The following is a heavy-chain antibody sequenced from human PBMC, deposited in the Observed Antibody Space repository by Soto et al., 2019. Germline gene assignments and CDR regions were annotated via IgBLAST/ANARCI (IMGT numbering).Heavy chain of an antibody. CDR1: GFTFSSYG. Sequence: GGSLRLCCAASGFTFSSYGRHWVRQAPGKGLEWVAVIWYDGSNKYYADSVKGRFTISRDNSKNTLYLQMNRLRAEETAVYYCARDDLGIYYYYGMDVWGQGTTVTVSS. V-gene: IGHV3-33*08. J-gene: IGHJ6*02. CDR2: IWYDGSNK. D-gene: IGHD1-26*01. CDR3: ARDDLGIYYYYGMDV.